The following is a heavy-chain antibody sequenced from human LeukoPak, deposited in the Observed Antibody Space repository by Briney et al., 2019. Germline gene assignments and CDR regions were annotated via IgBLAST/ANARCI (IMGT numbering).Heavy chain of an antibody. V-gene: IGHV3-11*06. D-gene: IGHD1-1*01. J-gene: IGHJ3*02. CDR3: ARGNAHAFDI. CDR2: ISSSSSYT. CDR1: GFTFSDYY. Sequence: GGSLRLSCAASGFTFSDYYMSWIRQAPGKGLEWVSYISSSSSYTNYADSVKGRFTISRDNAKNSLYLQINSLRAEDTAVYYCARGNAHAFDIWGQGTMVTVSS.